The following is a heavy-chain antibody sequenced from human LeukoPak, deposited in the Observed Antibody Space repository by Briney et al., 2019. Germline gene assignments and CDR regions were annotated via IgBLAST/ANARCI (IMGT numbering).Heavy chain of an antibody. D-gene: IGHD2-21*01. Sequence: GGSLRLSCAASGFTFSSYDMHWVRHATGKGLEWVSAIGTAGDTYYPGSVKGRFTISRENAKNSLHLQMDSLRDDDTALYYCARALVGSRGYWGQGTLVTVSS. J-gene: IGHJ4*02. CDR3: ARALVGSRGY. CDR2: IGTAGDT. CDR1: GFTFSSYD. V-gene: IGHV3-13*01.